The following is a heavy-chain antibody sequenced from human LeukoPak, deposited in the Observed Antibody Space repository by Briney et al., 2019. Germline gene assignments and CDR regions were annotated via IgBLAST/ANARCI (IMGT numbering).Heavy chain of an antibody. CDR3: ATPLDYYDSSGYHQGGD. CDR1: GFTFSSYW. V-gene: IGHV3-7*03. Sequence: GSLRLSCAASGFTFSSYWMNWARQAPGKGLEWVASINHNGNVNYYVDSVKGRFTISRDNAKNSLYLQMSNLRAEDTAVYFCATPLDYYDSSGYHQGGDWGQGTLVTVSS. J-gene: IGHJ4*02. D-gene: IGHD3-22*01. CDR2: INHNGNVN.